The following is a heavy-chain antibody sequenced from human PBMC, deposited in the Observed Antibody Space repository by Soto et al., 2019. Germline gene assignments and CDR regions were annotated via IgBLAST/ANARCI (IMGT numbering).Heavy chain of an antibody. V-gene: IGHV1-18*04. D-gene: IGHD3-3*01. J-gene: IGHJ5*02. CDR1: GCTFTSYG. CDR2: ISAYNGNT. CDR3: AAYYDFWSGYRWTFEP. Sequence: XSVKVSCKAPGCTFTSYGIGWVRQAPGQGLEWMGWISAYNGNTNYAQKLQGRVTMTTDTSTSTAYLELRSLRSDDTAVYYCAAYYDFWSGYRWTFEPWGQGTQVTVSS.